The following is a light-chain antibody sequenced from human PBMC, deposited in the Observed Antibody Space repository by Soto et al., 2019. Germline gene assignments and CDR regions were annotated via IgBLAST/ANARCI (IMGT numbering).Light chain of an antibody. CDR2: EGT. Sequence: QSALTQPASVSGSPGQSISISCTGTSSDVGKYKFVSWYQQHPGKAPKLIIYEGTKRPSGVSNRFSGSKSGNTASLTISGLQAEDEADYYCAAWHDSLSGVIFGGGTKVTVL. J-gene: IGLJ2*01. CDR1: SSDVGKYKF. V-gene: IGLV2-23*01. CDR3: AAWHDSLSGVI.